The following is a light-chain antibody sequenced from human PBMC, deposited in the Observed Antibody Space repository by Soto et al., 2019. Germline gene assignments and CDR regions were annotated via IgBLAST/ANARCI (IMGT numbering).Light chain of an antibody. J-gene: IGKJ4*01. CDR1: QSLLYSSKNKNY. CDR2: WAS. CDR3: KQYYTTPLLT. Sequence: DIVMTQSPDSLAVSLGERAVINCKTSQSLLYSSKNKNYLAWYQQKPGQPPKLLIYWASTRESGVPDRFSGSGSGTDFTLTISSLQAEDVAVYYCKQYYTTPLLTFGGGTKVEIK. V-gene: IGKV4-1*01.